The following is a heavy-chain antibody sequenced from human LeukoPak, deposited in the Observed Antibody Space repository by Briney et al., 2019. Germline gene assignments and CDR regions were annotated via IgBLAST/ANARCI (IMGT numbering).Heavy chain of an antibody. Sequence: TGGSLRLSCAASGFTVSSNYMNWVRQAPGKGLEWVSVIYTGGATFYADSVKGRFTISRDNSKNTLSLQMNSLGAEDTAVYYCVGSSSGGYTPGGQEPLAPVPS. D-gene: IGHD6-19*01. CDR2: IYTGGAT. J-gene: IGHJ5*02. CDR1: GFTVSSNY. CDR3: VGSSSGGYTP. V-gene: IGHV3-66*01.